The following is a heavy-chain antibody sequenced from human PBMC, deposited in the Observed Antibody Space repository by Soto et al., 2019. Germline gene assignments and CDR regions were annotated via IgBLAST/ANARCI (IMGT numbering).Heavy chain of an antibody. CDR2: IRSKAYGGTT. CDR3: TSHDILTGYPPYYYYHMDV. Sequence: PGGSLRLSCTASGFTFGDYAMSWFRQAPGKGLEWVGFIRSKAYGGTTEYAASVKGRFTISRDDSKSIAYLQMNSLKTEDTAVYYCTSHDILTGYPPYYYYHMDVWGKGTTVTVYS. V-gene: IGHV3-49*03. J-gene: IGHJ6*03. CDR1: GFTFGDYA. D-gene: IGHD3-9*01.